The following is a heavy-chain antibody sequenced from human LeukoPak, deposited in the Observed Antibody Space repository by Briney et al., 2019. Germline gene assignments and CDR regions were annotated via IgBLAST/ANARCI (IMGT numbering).Heavy chain of an antibody. CDR3: ARGLEDYGMDV. CDR1: GGSFSGYY. Sequence: SETLSLTCAVYGGSFSGYYWSWIRQPPGKGLEWIGEINHSGSTNYNPPLKSRVTISVDTSKNQFSLKLSSVTAADTAVYYCARGLEDYGMDVWGQGTTVTVSS. V-gene: IGHV4-34*01. CDR2: INHSGST. J-gene: IGHJ6*02.